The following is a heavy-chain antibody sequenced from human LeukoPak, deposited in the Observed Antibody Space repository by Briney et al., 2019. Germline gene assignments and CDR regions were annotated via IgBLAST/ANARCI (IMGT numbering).Heavy chain of an antibody. CDR2: ISSSGSTI. D-gene: IGHD6-13*01. Sequence: SGGSLRLSCAPSGFTFSDYYMSWIRQAPGKGLEGVSYISSSGSTIYYADSVKGRFTISRDNAKNSLYLQMNSLRAEDTAVYYCARGGVGIAAAGTFDYWGQGTLVTVSS. CDR3: ARGGVGIAAAGTFDY. J-gene: IGHJ4*02. CDR1: GFTFSDYY. V-gene: IGHV3-11*04.